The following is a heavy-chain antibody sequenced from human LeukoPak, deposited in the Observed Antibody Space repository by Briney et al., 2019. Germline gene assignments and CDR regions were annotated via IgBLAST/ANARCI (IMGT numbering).Heavy chain of an antibody. CDR1: GYSFTSYW. V-gene: IGHV5-51*01. J-gene: IGHJ4*02. CDR3: ARSTQWELLRYFDY. CDR2: IYPGDSDT. Sequence: GESLKISCKGSGYSFTSYWIDWVRQMPGKGLEWMGIIYPGDSDTRYSPSFQGQVTISADKSINTAYLQWSSLKASDTALYYCARSTQWELLRYFDYWGQGTLVTVSS. D-gene: IGHD1-26*01.